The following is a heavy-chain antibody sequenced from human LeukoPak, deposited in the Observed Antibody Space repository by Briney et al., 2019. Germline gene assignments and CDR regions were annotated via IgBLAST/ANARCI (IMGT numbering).Heavy chain of an antibody. CDR1: GASISSYY. Sequence: SETLSLTCTVSGASISSYYWSWIRQPAGEGLEWIGRIYTSGSTNYNPSLQSRVSMSVDTSKNQFSLKLSSVTAADTAVYYCARDGGYSGYYYYYGMDVWGQGTTVTVSS. V-gene: IGHV4-4*07. CDR3: ARDGGYSGYYYYYGMDV. CDR2: IYTSGST. D-gene: IGHD5-12*01. J-gene: IGHJ6*02.